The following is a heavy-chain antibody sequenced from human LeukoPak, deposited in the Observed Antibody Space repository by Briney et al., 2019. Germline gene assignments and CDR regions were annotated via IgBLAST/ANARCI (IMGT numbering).Heavy chain of an antibody. D-gene: IGHD3-22*01. V-gene: IGHV3-30*02. J-gene: IGHJ4*02. CDR3: AKVKTMIVVVTPFDS. CDR2: IRYDGSDK. CDR1: GFTFRSYG. Sequence: PGGSLRLSCAASGFTFRSYGMHWVRQAPGKGLEWVAFIRYDGSDKYYADSVKGRFTISRDNSKNTLFLQMNSLRAEDTAVYYCAKVKTMIVVVTPFDSWGPGTLVTVSS.